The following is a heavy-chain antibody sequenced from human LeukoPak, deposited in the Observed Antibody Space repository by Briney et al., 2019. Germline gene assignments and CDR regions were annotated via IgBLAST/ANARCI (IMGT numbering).Heavy chain of an antibody. J-gene: IGHJ4*02. V-gene: IGHV3-23*01. D-gene: IGHD4-17*01. CDR3: AKVGPTFMTTVTTSFDC. CDR2: ISSSVGST. CDR1: GFTFSSYA. Sequence: PGGSLRLSCAASGFTFSSYAMSWVRQAPGKGLEWVSAISSSVGSTYYADSVKGRFAISRDNSKNTLYLQMSSLRAEDTAVYYCAKVGPTFMTTVTTSFDCWGQGTLVTVSS.